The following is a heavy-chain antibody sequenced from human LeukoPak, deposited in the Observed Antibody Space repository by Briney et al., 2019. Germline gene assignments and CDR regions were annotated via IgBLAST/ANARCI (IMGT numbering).Heavy chain of an antibody. CDR1: GFTFSSHA. CDR3: AKVRGDHAHLQDDFDY. J-gene: IGHJ4*02. V-gene: IGHV3-23*01. Sequence: GGSLRLSCTASGFTFSSHAMTWVGQAAGKGLQWVSSITGSGSGAYYADSVKGRVTISRGNSKNTLFLQMDNLRAEDTAMYYCAKVRGDHAHLQDDFDYWGQGTRVTVSS. CDR2: ITGSGSGA. D-gene: IGHD2-21*02.